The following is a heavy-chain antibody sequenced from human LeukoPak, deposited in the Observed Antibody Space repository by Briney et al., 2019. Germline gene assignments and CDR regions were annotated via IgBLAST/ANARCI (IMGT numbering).Heavy chain of an antibody. J-gene: IGHJ4*02. CDR2: ISPTGSTT. Sequence: GGSLRLSCTASGFSFSGHWMHWARQLPGKGLVWVSRISPTGSTTSYADSVKGRFTVSRDNAKNTLYLQVNDLRAEDTAVYYCARGPNSNWSGLDFWGQGTLLTVSS. CDR1: GFSFSGHW. D-gene: IGHD6-6*01. CDR3: ARGPNSNWSGLDF. V-gene: IGHV3-74*01.